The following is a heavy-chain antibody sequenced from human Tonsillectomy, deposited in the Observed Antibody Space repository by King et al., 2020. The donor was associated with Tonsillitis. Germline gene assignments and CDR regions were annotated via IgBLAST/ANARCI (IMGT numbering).Heavy chain of an antibody. Sequence: QLQESGPGLVKPSETLSHTCTVSGGSISSYYWSWIRQPPGKGLEWIGYIYYSGSTNYNPSLKSRVTISVDTSKNQFSLKLSSVTAADTAVYYCARGAGGDYLYWYFDLWGRGTLVTVSS. V-gene: IGHV4-59*01. J-gene: IGHJ2*01. CDR1: GGSISSYY. CDR2: IYYSGST. CDR3: ARGAGGDYLYWYFDL. D-gene: IGHD4-17*01.